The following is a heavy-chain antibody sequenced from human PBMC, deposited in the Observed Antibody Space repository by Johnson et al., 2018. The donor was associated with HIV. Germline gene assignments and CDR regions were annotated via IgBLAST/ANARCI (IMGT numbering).Heavy chain of an antibody. V-gene: IGHV3-23*01. D-gene: IGHD3-10*01. CDR2: ISGSGGST. CDR1: GFTFSDYY. Sequence: LSCAASGFTFSDYYMSWIRQAPGKGLEWVSAISGSGGSTYYADSVKGRFTISRDNSKNTLYLQMNSLRAEDTAVYYCAKDPGWFGEPGDAFDIWGQGTMVTVSS. J-gene: IGHJ3*02. CDR3: AKDPGWFGEPGDAFDI.